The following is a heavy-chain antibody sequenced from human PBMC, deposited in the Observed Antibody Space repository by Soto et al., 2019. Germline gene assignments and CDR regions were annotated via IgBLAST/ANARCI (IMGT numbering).Heavy chain of an antibody. V-gene: IGHV1-45*02. J-gene: IGHJ1*01. CDR1: GNTFTYRY. CDR2: ITPFSGDV. CDR3: AGGGAGSGPFTWELPDL. D-gene: IGHD1-26*01. Sequence: SVKVSCKALGNTFTYRYLHWVRQAPGQALEWMGWITPFSGDVHYAQKFQERVTITRDRSINTAYMQMSSLRSEDTAMYFCAGGGAGSGPFTWELPDLWAQRTLVTVSS.